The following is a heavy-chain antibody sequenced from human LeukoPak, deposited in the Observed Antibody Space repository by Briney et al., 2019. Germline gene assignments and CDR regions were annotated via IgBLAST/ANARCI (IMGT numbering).Heavy chain of an antibody. J-gene: IGHJ4*02. CDR2: ISAYNGNT. CDR1: GYTFTSYG. Sequence: ASVKVSCKTSGYTFTSYGISWVRQAPGQGLEWMGWISAYNGNTNYAQKLQGRVTMTTDTSTSTAYMQLRSLRSDDTAVYYCARDGAPDFWSGYYTELRYWGQGTLVTVSS. V-gene: IGHV1-18*01. CDR3: ARDGAPDFWSGYYTELRY. D-gene: IGHD3-3*01.